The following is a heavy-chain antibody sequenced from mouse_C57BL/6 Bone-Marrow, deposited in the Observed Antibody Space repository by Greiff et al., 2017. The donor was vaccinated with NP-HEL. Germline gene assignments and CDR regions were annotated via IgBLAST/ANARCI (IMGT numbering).Heavy chain of an antibody. D-gene: IGHD4-1*01. J-gene: IGHJ3*01. V-gene: IGHV5-17*01. CDR2: ISSGSSTI. Sequence: EVMLVESGGDLVKPGGSLKLSCAASGFTFSDYGMHWVRQAPEKGLEWVAYISSGSSTIYYADTVKGRFTISRDNAKNTLFLQMTSLRSEDTAMYYCARFLLGRFAYWGQGTLVTVSA. CDR3: ARFLLGRFAY. CDR1: GFTFSDYG.